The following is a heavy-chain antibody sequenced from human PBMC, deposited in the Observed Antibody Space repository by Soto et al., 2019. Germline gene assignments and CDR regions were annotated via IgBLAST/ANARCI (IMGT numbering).Heavy chain of an antibody. CDR2: FYYSGGT. CDR3: ARDVKDYGMGV. CDR1: GGSISSYY. Sequence: PSETLSLTCTVSGGSISSYYWSWIRQPPGKGLEWIGYFYYSGGTEYNPSLKSRVTISVDTSKNQFSLKLTSVTAADTAVYYCARDVKDYGMGVWGQGTTVTVSS. V-gene: IGHV4-59*01. J-gene: IGHJ6*02.